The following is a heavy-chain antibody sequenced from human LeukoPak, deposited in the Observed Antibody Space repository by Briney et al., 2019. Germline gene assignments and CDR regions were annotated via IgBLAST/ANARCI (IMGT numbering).Heavy chain of an antibody. Sequence: SETLSLTCAVYGGSFSGYYWSWIRQPPGKGLEWIGYIYYSGSTNYNPSLKSRVTISVDTSKNQFSLKLSSVTAADTAVYYCARGLNYDFWSGSHAFDIWGQGTMVTVSS. CDR2: IYYSGST. V-gene: IGHV4-59*01. CDR1: GGSFSGYY. J-gene: IGHJ3*02. CDR3: ARGLNYDFWSGSHAFDI. D-gene: IGHD3-3*01.